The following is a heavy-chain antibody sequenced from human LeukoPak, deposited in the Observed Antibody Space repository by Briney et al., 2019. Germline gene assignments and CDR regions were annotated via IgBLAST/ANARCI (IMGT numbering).Heavy chain of an antibody. CDR1: GFTFSSYA. Sequence: GGSLRLSCAASGFTFSSYAMHWVRQAPGKGLEWVAVISYDGSNKYYADSVKGRFTISRDNSKNTLYLQMSSLRAEDTAVYYCARVGFPGSGSYLPQAYYFDYWGQGTLGTVSS. V-gene: IGHV3-30-3*01. D-gene: IGHD3-10*01. CDR2: ISYDGSNK. J-gene: IGHJ4*02. CDR3: ARVGFPGSGSYLPQAYYFDY.